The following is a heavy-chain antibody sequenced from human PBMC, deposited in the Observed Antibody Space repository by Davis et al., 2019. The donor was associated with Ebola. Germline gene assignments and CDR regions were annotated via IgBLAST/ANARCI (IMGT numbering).Heavy chain of an antibody. J-gene: IGHJ4*02. CDR1: GFTVSSNY. D-gene: IGHD6-19*01. V-gene: IGHV3-53*01. CDR2: LYSSGST. Sequence: GGSLRLSCAASGFTVSSNYMIWVRQAPGKGLEWVSLLYSSGSTFYADSVKGRFTISRDNAKNALYLQMNSLRADDTAVYYCTRGGEGYTSGYYDYWGQGALVTVSS. CDR3: TRGGEGYTSGYYDY.